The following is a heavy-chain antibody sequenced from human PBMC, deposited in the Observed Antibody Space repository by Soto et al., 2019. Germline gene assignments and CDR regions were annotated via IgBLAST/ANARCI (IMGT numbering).Heavy chain of an antibody. V-gene: IGHV4-34*01. J-gene: IGHJ5*02. Sequence: SSETLSLTCAVYGGSFSGYYWSWIRQPPGKGLEWIGEINHSGSANYNPSLKSRVTISVDTSKNQFSLTLSSVTAADTAVYYCASRLERSSSSNWFDPWGQGTLVTVSS. CDR2: INHSGSA. CDR3: ASRLERSSSSNWFDP. CDR1: GGSFSGYY. D-gene: IGHD6-13*01.